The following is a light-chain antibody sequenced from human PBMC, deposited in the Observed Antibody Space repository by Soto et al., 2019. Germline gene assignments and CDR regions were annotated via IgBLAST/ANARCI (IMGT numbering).Light chain of an antibody. J-gene: IGKJ2*01. CDR2: KAS. CDR3: QQYNSYPRT. CDR1: QSISSW. V-gene: IGKV1-5*03. Sequence: DIQMTQSPSTLSAAVGDRVTITCRASQSISSWLAWYQQKPGKAPKLLIYKASSLESGVPSRFSGSGSGTEFTRTISSLQHDDFATYYCQQYNSYPRTFGQGTKREIK.